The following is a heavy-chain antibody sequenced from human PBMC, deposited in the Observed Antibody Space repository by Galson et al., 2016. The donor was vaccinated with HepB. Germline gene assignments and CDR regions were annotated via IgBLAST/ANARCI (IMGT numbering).Heavy chain of an antibody. V-gene: IGHV4-39*01. J-gene: IGHJ5*02. D-gene: IGHD2-15*01. CDR3: ARQLPYCSGGSCYSGWFDP. Sequence: ETLSLTCTVSSDFDKYISYYWGWIRQPPEKGLEWIGRVTSSGSTDYIPSLKSRVTISIDTSKNQFSLRLTSVTAADTSTYYCARQLPYCSGGSCYSGWFDPWGQGTLVTVSS. CDR2: VTSSGST. CDR1: SDFDKYISYY.